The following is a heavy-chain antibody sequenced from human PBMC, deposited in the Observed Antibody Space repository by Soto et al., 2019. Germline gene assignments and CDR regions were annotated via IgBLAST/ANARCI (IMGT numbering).Heavy chain of an antibody. V-gene: IGHV1-69*06. CDR3: ARDPGGYYYDSSGYYLSHY. Sequence: SVKVSCKASGGTFSSYAISWVRQAPGQGLEWMGGIIPIFGTANYAQKFQGRVTITADKSTSTAYMELSSLRSEDTAVYYCARDPGGYYYDSSGYYLSHYWGQGTLVTVSS. D-gene: IGHD3-22*01. J-gene: IGHJ4*02. CDR1: GGTFSSYA. CDR2: IIPIFGTA.